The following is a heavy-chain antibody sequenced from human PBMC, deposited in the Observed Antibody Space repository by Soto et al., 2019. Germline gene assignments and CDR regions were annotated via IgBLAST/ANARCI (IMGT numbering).Heavy chain of an antibody. J-gene: IGHJ5*02. V-gene: IGHV4-34*01. CDR3: ARDSGCSGGSCYGPKNWFDP. CDR1: GGSFSGYY. D-gene: IGHD2-15*01. CDR2: INHSGST. Sequence: SETLSLTCAVYGGSFSGYYWSWIRQPPGKGLEWIGEINHSGSTNYNPSLKSRVTISVDTSKNQFSLKLSSVTAADTAVYYCARDSGCSGGSCYGPKNWFDPWGQGTLVTVSS.